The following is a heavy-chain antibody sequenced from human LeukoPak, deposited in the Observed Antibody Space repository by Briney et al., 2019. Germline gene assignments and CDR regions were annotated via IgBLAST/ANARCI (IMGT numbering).Heavy chain of an antibody. CDR1: GFTFSSYG. Sequence: GGSLRLSCAASGFTFSSYGMHWVRQAPGKGLEWVAFIRYDGSNKYYADSVKGRFTISRANSKTTLYLQMNSPRAEDTAVYYCANDGSRVFRWGQGTLVTVSS. CDR2: IRYDGSNK. V-gene: IGHV3-30*02. J-gene: IGHJ1*01. D-gene: IGHD3-10*01. CDR3: ANDGSRVFR.